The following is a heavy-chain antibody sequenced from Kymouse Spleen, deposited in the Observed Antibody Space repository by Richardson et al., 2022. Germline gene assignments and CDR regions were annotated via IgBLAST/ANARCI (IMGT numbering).Heavy chain of an antibody. D-gene: IGHD3-10*01. V-gene: IGHV4-34*01. J-gene: IGHJ4*02. CDR2: INHSGST. CDR3: ARGKLWFGHY. Sequence: QVQLQQWGAGLLKPSETLSLTCAVYGGSFSGYYWSWIRQPPGKGLEWIGEINHSGSTNYNPSLKSRVTISVDTSKNQFSLKLSSVTAADTAVYYCARGKLWFGHYWGQGTLVTVSS. CDR1: GGSFSGYY.